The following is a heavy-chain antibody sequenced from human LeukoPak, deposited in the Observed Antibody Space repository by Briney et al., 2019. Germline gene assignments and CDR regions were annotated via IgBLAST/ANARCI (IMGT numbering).Heavy chain of an antibody. CDR1: GYNFATSW. D-gene: IGHD6-25*01. J-gene: IGHJ3*02. V-gene: IGHV5-51*01. CDR3: ARRGSGDAFDI. Sequence: GESLKISCKVPGYNFATSWIGWVRQMPGKGLEWMGIIYPGDSDIRYSPSVQGQVTISADKSINTAYLQWSSLKASDTAMYYCARRGSGDAFDIWGQGTMVTVSS. CDR2: IYPGDSDI.